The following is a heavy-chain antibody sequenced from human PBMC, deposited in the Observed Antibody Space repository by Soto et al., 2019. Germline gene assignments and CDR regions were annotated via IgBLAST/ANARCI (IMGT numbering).Heavy chain of an antibody. CDR3: ASMGSSGWSPDS. J-gene: IGHJ4*02. CDR1: SGSLRDPW. Sequence: SLTLPHPRHVASGSLRDPWGPRLRQPPGKGLEWIGYIFYSGDTNYNPSLRSRVTISVDTSKNQFSLKLSSVTTADTAIYYCASMGSSGWSPDSWGQGTLVPGSS. CDR2: IFYSGDT. D-gene: IGHD6-19*01. V-gene: IGHV4-59*11.